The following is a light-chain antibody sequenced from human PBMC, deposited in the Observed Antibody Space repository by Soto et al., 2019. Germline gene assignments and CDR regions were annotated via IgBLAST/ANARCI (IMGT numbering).Light chain of an antibody. V-gene: IGKV1-9*01. Sequence: DIQLTQSPSFLSASVGDRVTITCRASQGISSYLAWYQQKPGKAPKLLIYAASTLQSGVPSRFSGSGSETEFTLTISSLQPEDFATYYCQQFKSYSYTFGQGTKLEIK. J-gene: IGKJ2*01. CDR3: QQFKSYSYT. CDR2: AAS. CDR1: QGISSY.